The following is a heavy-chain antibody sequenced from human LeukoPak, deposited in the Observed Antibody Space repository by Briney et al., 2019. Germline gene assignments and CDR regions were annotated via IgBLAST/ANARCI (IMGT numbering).Heavy chain of an antibody. D-gene: IGHD3-10*01. J-gene: IGHJ2*01. Sequence: SQTLSLTCTVSGGSISSGSYYWSWIRQPAGKGLEWIGSIYYSGSTYYNPSLKSRVTISVDTSKNQCSLKLSSVTAADTAVYYCARTMVRGVPALRYFDLWGRGTLVTVSS. CDR2: IYYSGST. CDR1: GGSISSGSYY. V-gene: IGHV4-39*07. CDR3: ARTMVRGVPALRYFDL.